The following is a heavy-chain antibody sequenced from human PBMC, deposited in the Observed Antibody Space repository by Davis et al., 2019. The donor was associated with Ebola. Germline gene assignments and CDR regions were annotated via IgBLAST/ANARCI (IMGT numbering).Heavy chain of an antibody. V-gene: IGHV1-69*13. CDR2: IIPIFGTA. CDR1: VGTFSSYA. J-gene: IGHJ6*02. D-gene: IGHD3-3*01. Sequence: SVQVSCKASVGTFSSYAISSVRQAPGLGLEWMGGIIPIFGTANYAQKFQGRVTITADESTSTAYMELSSLRSEDTAVYYCASTYDFWSGYDYYYGMDVWGQGTTVTVSS. CDR3: ASTYDFWSGYDYYYGMDV.